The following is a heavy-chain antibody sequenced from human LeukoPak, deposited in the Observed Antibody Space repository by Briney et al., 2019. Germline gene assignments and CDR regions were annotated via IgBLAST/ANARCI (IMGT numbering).Heavy chain of an antibody. CDR2: INGIGGKT. CDR1: GFPFNIYA. Sequence: GVSLRLSCSASGFPFNIYAMNWVRQAPGKGLEWVSGINGIGGKTYYADSVKGRFTISRDNSKNTLYLQMDSLRAEDTAVYYCAKDCVYYYDSSGPYYFDYWGQGTLVTVSS. V-gene: IGHV3-23*01. D-gene: IGHD3-22*01. J-gene: IGHJ4*02. CDR3: AKDCVYYYDSSGPYYFDY.